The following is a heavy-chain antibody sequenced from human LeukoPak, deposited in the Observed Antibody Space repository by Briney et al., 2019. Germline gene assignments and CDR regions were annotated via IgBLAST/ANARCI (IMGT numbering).Heavy chain of an antibody. Sequence: SETLSLTCTVSGGSISSHYWSWIRQPPGKGLEWIGYIYYGGSTNYNPSLKSRVTISVDTSKNQFSLKLSSVTAADTAVYYCARVERYGDYFDYWGQGTLVTVSS. CDR3: ARVERYGDYFDY. CDR1: GGSISSHY. CDR2: IYYGGST. V-gene: IGHV4-59*11. J-gene: IGHJ4*02. D-gene: IGHD1-1*01.